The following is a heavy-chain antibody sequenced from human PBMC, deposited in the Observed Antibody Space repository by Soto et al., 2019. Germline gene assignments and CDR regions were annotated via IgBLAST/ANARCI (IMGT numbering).Heavy chain of an antibody. J-gene: IGHJ4*02. CDR2: IYWDDDK. Sequence: QITLKGSGPTLVKPTQTLTLTCTFSGFSFSTSAVGVGWIRQPPVKALEWLALIYWDDDKRYSPSLKSRLTITKDTSRNQVVVTMTKMDPVDTATYYCAHVYWAASGTRYYFDYWGQGTLVTVSS. CDR1: GFSFSTSAVG. V-gene: IGHV2-5*02. CDR3: AHVYWAASGTRYYFDY. D-gene: IGHD6-13*01.